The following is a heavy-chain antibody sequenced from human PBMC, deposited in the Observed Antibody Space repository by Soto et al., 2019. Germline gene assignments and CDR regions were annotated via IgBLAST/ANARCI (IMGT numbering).Heavy chain of an antibody. D-gene: IGHD5-12*01. J-gene: IGHJ4*02. Sequence: SVKVSCKASGFTFTSSAMQWVRQARGQRLEWIGWIVVGSGNTNYAQKFQERVTITRDMSTSTAYMELSSLRSEDTAVYYCAAEMATIRGYPFYWGQGTLVTVSS. V-gene: IGHV1-58*02. CDR1: GFTFTSSA. CDR2: IVVGSGNT. CDR3: AAEMATIRGYPFY.